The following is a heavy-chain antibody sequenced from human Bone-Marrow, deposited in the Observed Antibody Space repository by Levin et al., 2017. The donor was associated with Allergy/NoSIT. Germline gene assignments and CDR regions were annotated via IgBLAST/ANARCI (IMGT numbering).Heavy chain of an antibody. CDR3: ARGVGSRMDRHWFDP. D-gene: IGHD2-15*01. Sequence: QPGGSLRLSCAASGFTFSNHDMHWVRQATGKGLEWVSAIGTSGDRYYADSANGRFTISRENAKNSLYLQMNSLRAGDTAVYYCARGVGSRMDRHWFDPWGQGTLVTVSS. J-gene: IGHJ5*02. CDR1: GFTFSNHD. CDR2: IGTSGDR. V-gene: IGHV3-13*04.